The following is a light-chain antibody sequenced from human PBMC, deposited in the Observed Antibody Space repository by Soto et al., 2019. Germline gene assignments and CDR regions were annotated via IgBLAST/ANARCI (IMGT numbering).Light chain of an antibody. CDR2: EVS. Sequence: QAALTQPPPACGSPGQSVTTSCTGTSSDVGGYNYVSWYQQHPGKAPKLMIYEVSKRPSGVPDRFSGSKSGNTASLTVSGLQTEYVSCYCDRSDARSNTYVF. CDR3: RSDARSNTYV. J-gene: IGLJ1*01. V-gene: IGLV2-8*01. CDR1: SSDVGGYNY.